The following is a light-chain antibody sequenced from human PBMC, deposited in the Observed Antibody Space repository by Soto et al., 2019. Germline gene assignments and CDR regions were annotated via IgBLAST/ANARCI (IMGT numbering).Light chain of an antibody. Sequence: SYELTQSPSVSVSPGQTARITCSGDALPKKYVYWYQLRPGQAPLLIVYKDNERPSGIPERFSGSSSGLTATLTISGVQAEDEADYYCQSIDGTGSLYVFGGGTKVTVL. V-gene: IGLV3-25*03. CDR1: ALPKKY. CDR2: KDN. J-gene: IGLJ1*01. CDR3: QSIDGTGSLYV.